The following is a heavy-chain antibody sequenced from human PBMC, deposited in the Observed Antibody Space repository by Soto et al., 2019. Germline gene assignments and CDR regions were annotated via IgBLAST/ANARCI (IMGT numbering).Heavy chain of an antibody. J-gene: IGHJ5*02. Sequence: GGSLRLSCAASGFTVSSNYMSWVRQAPGKGLEWVSVIYSGGSTYYADSVKGRFTISRDNSKNTLYLQMNSLRAEDTAVYYCGRVIVREDWFDPWGQGTLVTVSS. V-gene: IGHV3-66*01. D-gene: IGHD3-16*02. CDR1: GFTVSSNY. CDR2: IYSGGST. CDR3: GRVIVREDWFDP.